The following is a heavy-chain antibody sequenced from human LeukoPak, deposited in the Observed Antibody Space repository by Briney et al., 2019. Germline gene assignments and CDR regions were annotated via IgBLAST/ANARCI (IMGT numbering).Heavy chain of an antibody. CDR2: IHHSGST. V-gene: IGHV4-59*03. J-gene: IGHJ4*02. CDR3: ATNTGSYFAWFDY. Sequence: PSETLSLTCTVYAGSINRFYWNWIRQSPGKGLEWIGYIHHSGSTKYNPSLQSRVTMSMDTSKNQVSLKLSSVSAADSAVYSCATNTGSYFAWFDYWGQGTLVTVSS. D-gene: IGHD1-26*01. CDR1: AGSINRFY.